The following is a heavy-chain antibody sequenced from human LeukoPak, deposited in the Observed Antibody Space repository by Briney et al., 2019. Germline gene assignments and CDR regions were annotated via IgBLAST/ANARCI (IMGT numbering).Heavy chain of an antibody. CDR3: AGLRYHGGNTV. D-gene: IGHD4-23*01. V-gene: IGHV4-61*03. CDR1: GASVNSGSHY. J-gene: IGHJ4*02. CDR2: MYYSRTT. Sequence: SETLSLTCTVSGASVNSGSHYWSWFRQPPGKGLEWIGYMYYSRTTNYNPSLKSRVTMSVDTSKNHFSLKMNSLTAADTAEYYCAGLRYHGGNTVWGQGTPVTVSS.